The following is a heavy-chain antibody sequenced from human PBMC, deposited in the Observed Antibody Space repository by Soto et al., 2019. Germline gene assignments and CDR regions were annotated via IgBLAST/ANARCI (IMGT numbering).Heavy chain of an antibody. CDR3: ARDRNWRGFYGMDV. CDR1: GGSISSSSYY. CDR2: IYYSGYT. D-gene: IGHD1-1*01. J-gene: IGHJ6*02. Sequence: SETLSLTCTVSGGSISSSSYYRGWIRQPPGKGLEWIGNIYYSGYTYYNPSLKSRVTISLDTSKNQFSLKLSSVTAADTALYYCARDRNWRGFYGMDVWGQGTTVTVSS. V-gene: IGHV4-39*07.